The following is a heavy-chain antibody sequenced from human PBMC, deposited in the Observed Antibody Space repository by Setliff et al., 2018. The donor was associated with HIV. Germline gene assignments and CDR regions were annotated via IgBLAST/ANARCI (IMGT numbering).Heavy chain of an antibody. D-gene: IGHD3-22*01. CDR2: INPNSGGT. V-gene: IGHV1-2*02. CDR3: ARDPPYDSSGYYLGLDYYFDY. CDR1: GYTFTGYY. Sequence: VASVKVSCKASGYTFTGYYMRWVRQAPGQGLEWMGWINPNSGGTNYAQKFQGRVTMARDTSISTAYMELSRLRSDDTAVYYCARDPPYDSSGYYLGLDYYFDYWGQGTLVTVSS. J-gene: IGHJ4*02.